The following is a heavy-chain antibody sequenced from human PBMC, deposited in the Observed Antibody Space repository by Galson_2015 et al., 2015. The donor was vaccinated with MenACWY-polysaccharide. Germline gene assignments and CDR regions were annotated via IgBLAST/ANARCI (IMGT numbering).Heavy chain of an antibody. CDR3: ARIGGVNRGSYYNYGWFDP. J-gene: IGHJ5*02. Sequence: CAISGDSVSSDSVAWNWVRQSPSRGLEWLGRTFYESTWSNNYAESVKSRITINPDTSRSQFSLKLTSVTTADTAVYFCARIGGVNRGSYYNYGWFDPWGQGTLVTVSS. D-gene: IGHD1-26*01. CDR1: GDSVSSDSVA. V-gene: IGHV6-1*01. CDR2: TFYESTWSN.